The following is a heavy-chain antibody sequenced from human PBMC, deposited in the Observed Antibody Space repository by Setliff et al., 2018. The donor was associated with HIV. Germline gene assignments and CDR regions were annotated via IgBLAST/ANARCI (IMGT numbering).Heavy chain of an antibody. D-gene: IGHD2-21*01. Sequence: SETLSLTCGVSGASVSNHYWSWVRQSPGKGLEWIGYIYYTGSTNYNPSLKSRIAILLDTSKNQFSLKLNSVTAADTAIYYCAKRASYSFQIWGRGTMVTVSS. CDR3: AKRASYSFQI. J-gene: IGHJ3*02. CDR1: GASVSNHY. CDR2: IYYTGST. V-gene: IGHV4-59*02.